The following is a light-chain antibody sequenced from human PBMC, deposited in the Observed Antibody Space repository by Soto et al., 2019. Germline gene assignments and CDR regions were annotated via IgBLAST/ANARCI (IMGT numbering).Light chain of an antibody. J-gene: IGLJ2*01. Sequence: QSALTQPASVSGSPGQSITISCTGTSSDVGGYNHVAWYQQHPGKAPKLIIYDVSNRLSGVSNRFSGSKSGNTASLTISGLQAEDEADYYCSSNTGSSTTPVVFGGGTKLTVL. CDR2: DVS. CDR1: SSDVGGYNH. V-gene: IGLV2-14*01. CDR3: SSNTGSSTTPVV.